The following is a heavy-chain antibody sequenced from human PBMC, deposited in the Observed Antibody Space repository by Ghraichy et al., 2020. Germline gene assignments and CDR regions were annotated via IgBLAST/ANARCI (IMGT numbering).Heavy chain of an antibody. Sequence: GGSLRLSCAASGFTFSSYAMSWVRQAPGKGLEWVSGIGVSGGSTYYADSVKGRFSVSRDKSKNTLYLQMNSLRVEDTAVYYCAKPPNTLTTYFYGMDVWGQGTTVSVSS. V-gene: IGHV3-23*01. CDR1: GFTFSSYA. CDR3: AKPPNTLTTYFYGMDV. D-gene: IGHD4-11*01. CDR2: IGVSGGST. J-gene: IGHJ6*02.